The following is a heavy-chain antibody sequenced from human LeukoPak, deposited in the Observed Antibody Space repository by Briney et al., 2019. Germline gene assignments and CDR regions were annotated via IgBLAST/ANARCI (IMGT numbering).Heavy chain of an antibody. V-gene: IGHV5-51*01. Sequence: GESLQISCKGSGYSFTSYWIGWVRQMPGKGLEWMGIIYPADSNTRYSPSFQGQVTISVDKSISTAYLQWSSLKASDTAVYYCATGRYCSGGTCYSSLDFWGQGTLVTVSS. CDR1: GYSFTSYW. J-gene: IGHJ4*02. CDR3: ATGRYCSGGTCYSSLDF. CDR2: IYPADSNT. D-gene: IGHD2-15*01.